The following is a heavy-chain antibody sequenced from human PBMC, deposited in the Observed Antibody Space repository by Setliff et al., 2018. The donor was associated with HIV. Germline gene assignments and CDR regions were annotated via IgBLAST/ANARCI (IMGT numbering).Heavy chain of an antibody. CDR1: GFTFSYSW. CDR2: IKSKIDGGTA. CDR3: TSRPPNSSSRRFDP. Sequence: GGSLRLSCAASGFTFSYSWMNWVRQATGNGLEWVGRIKSKIDGGTADYAAPVKGRFTISRDDSKNTLYLQMNSLKIEDTAMYYCTSRPPNSSSRRFDPWGQGTLVTVSS. V-gene: IGHV3-15*01. D-gene: IGHD6-13*01. J-gene: IGHJ5*02.